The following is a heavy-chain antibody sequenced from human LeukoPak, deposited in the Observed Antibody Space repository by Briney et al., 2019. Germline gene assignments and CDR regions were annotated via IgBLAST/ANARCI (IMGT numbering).Heavy chain of an antibody. CDR1: GFTFSSYA. Sequence: GGSLRLSCAASGFTFSSYAMHWVRQAPGKGLEWVAVISYDGSNKYYADSVKGRFTISRDNSKNTLYLQMNSLRAEDTAVYYCARVGTTTVVTHIGYYYYYMDVWGKGITVTVSS. J-gene: IGHJ6*03. V-gene: IGHV3-30*01. CDR2: ISYDGSNK. D-gene: IGHD4-23*01. CDR3: ARVGTTTVVTHIGYYYYYMDV.